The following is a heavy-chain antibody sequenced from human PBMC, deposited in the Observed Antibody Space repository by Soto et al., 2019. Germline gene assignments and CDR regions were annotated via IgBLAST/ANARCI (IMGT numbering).Heavy chain of an antibody. CDR2: MHYTGFS. CDR1: GDSVTSHY. Sequence: PSETLSLTCSFSGDSVTSHYFTWIRQSPEKGLEWIGYMHYTGFSHYNPSLKSRLTISVDKSKNQFTLQLTSVTVADTAVYYCAPSYGNAGYTFWAQGTQVPVSS. D-gene: IGHD4-4*01. CDR3: APSYGNAGYTF. J-gene: IGHJ4*02. V-gene: IGHV4-59*02.